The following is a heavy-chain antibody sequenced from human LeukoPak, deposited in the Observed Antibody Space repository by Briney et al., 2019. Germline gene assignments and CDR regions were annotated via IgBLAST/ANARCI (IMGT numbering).Heavy chain of an antibody. CDR1: GGSISSSSYY. V-gene: IGHV4-39*01. D-gene: IGHD5-24*01. CDR3: ARRGDGYNPTFDY. J-gene: IGHJ4*02. Sequence: SETLSLTCTVSGGSISSSSYYWGWIRQPPGKGLEWIGSIYYSGSTYYNPSLKSRVTISVDTSKNQFSLKPSSVTAADTAVYYCARRGDGYNPTFDYWGQGTLVTVSS. CDR2: IYYSGST.